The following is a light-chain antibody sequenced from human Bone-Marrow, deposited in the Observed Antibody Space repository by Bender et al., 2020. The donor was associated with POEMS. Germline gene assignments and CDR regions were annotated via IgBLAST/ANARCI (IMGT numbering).Light chain of an antibody. J-gene: IGLJ1*01. Sequence: QSALTQPASVSGSPGQSITISCIGTSSDIGGYDSVSWFQQHPGKAPKLIIYGVSNRPSGVSYRFSGSKSGNTASLTISGPQAEDEADYYCSSYSSSSTPYVFGPGTRVTVL. CDR1: SSDIGGYDS. CDR2: GVS. V-gene: IGLV2-14*01. CDR3: SSYSSSSTPYV.